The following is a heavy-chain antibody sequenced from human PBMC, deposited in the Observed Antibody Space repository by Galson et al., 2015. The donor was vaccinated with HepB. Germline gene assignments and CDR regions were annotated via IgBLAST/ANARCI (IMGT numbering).Heavy chain of an antibody. V-gene: IGHV1-18*04. Sequence: SVKVSCKASGYTFTSYGISWVRQAPGQGLEWMGWISAYNGNTNYAQKLQGRVTMTTDTSTSTAYMELRSLRSDDTAVYYCAKDHRRVSSSSEAGGVDYWGQGTLVTVSS. CDR3: AKDHRRVSSSSEAGGVDY. D-gene: IGHD6-6*01. CDR1: GYTFTSYG. J-gene: IGHJ4*02. CDR2: ISAYNGNT.